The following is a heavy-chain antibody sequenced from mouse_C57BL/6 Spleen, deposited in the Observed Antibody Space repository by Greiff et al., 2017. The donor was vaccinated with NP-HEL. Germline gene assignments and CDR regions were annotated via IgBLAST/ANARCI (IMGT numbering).Heavy chain of an antibody. J-gene: IGHJ2*01. CDR2: IYPRSGNT. CDR1: GYTFTSYG. Sequence: QVQLQQSGAELARPGASVKLSCNASGYTFTSYGISWVKQRTGQGLEWIGEIYPRSGNTYYNEKFKCKATLTADKSSSTAYMELRILTSEDSAVYFCARKLGDYFDYWGQGTTLTVSS. D-gene: IGHD4-1*01. V-gene: IGHV1-81*01. CDR3: ARKLGDYFDY.